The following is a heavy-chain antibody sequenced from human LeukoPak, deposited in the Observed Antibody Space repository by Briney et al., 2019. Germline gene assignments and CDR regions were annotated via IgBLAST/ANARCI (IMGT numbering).Heavy chain of an antibody. CDR3: ARDWYYDSSGYYFGYYYYYMDV. CDR1: GGSISSGSYY. Sequence: SQTLSLTCTVSGGSISSGSYYWSWIRQPAGKGLEWIGRIYTSGSTNYNPSLKSRVTMSVDTSKNQFSLKLSSVTAADTAVYYCARDWYYDSSGYYFGYYYYYMDVWGKGTTVTISS. V-gene: IGHV4-61*02. D-gene: IGHD3-22*01. CDR2: IYTSGST. J-gene: IGHJ6*03.